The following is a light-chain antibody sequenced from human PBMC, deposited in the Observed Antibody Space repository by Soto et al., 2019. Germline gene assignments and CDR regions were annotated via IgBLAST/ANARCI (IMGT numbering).Light chain of an antibody. Sequence: DIQMTQSPSYLPTSVGDRVTITCRASQTIYNYVTWYQQKPGKAPMMLAFGATRVQNGIPSRFSGTGSETDFTLTINDVQPEDFATYFCQQTYTAPRTFGQGTTLEI. CDR3: QQTYTAPRT. V-gene: IGKV1-39*01. J-gene: IGKJ2*01. CDR1: QTIYNY. CDR2: GAT.